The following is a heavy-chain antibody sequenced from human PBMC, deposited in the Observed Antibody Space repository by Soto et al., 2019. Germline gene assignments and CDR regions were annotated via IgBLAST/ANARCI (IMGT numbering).Heavy chain of an antibody. V-gene: IGHV3-74*01. CDR2: INSDGSST. J-gene: IGHJ6*02. CDR1: GSTFSNDW. CDR3: ARVLSYSIDV. Sequence: EVQLVESGGGLLQPGGSLRLSCAVSGSTFSNDWMHWVRQAPGKGLVWVSHINSDGSSTNYADIVKGRFTIARDNAKNTVYLQMNSLGAEDTAVYYCARVLSYSIDVWGQGTTVTVPS.